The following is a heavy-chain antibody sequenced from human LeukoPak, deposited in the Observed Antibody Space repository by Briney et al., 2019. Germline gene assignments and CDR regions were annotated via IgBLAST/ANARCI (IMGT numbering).Heavy chain of an antibody. D-gene: IGHD3-3*01. J-gene: IGHJ4*02. V-gene: IGHV3-7*01. Sequence: GGSLRLSCVASGFTFSSHCMSWVRQAPGKGLEWVANIKQDGSEKYYVDSVKGRFTISRDDAKNSLYLQMNSLRDEDTAVYYCARAGDFWSGYYHDFDYWGQGTLVTVSS. CDR3: ARAGDFWSGYYHDFDY. CDR1: GFTFSSHC. CDR2: IKQDGSEK.